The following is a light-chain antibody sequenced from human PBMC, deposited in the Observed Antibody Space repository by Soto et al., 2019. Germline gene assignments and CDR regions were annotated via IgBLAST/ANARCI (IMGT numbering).Light chain of an antibody. Sequence: QSALTQPASVSGSPGQSITISCTGSSSDVGTYDLVSWYQHHPGAAPKLMIYEATKRPSGISNRFSGSKSGNTASLTISGLQAEDEADYYCCSFAGSNSWVFGGGTKLTVL. CDR1: SSDVGTYDL. V-gene: IGLV2-23*01. J-gene: IGLJ3*02. CDR3: CSFAGSNSWV. CDR2: EAT.